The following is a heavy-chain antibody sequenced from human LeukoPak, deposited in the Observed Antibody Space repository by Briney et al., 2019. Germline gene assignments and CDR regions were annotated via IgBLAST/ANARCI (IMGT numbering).Heavy chain of an antibody. CDR1: GGSISDNY. J-gene: IGHJ4*02. V-gene: IGHV4-59*01. CDR2: IYYSGTT. Sequence: PSETLSLTCTVSGGSISDNYWSWLRQPPGKGLEWIGYIYYSGTTNYNPSLKSRVTISVDTSKKQFSLKLSSVTAADTAVYYCASFRQQGTFDYWGQGTLVTVSS. D-gene: IGHD6-13*01. CDR3: ASFRQQGTFDY.